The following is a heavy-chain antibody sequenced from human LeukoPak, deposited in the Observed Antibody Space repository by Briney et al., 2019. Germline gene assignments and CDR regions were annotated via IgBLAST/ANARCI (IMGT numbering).Heavy chain of an antibody. Sequence: SETLSLTCTVSGGSTSSYYWSWIRQPPGKGLEWIGYIYYSGSTNYNPSLKSRVTISVDTSKNQFSLKLSSVTAADTAVYYCARAPGSGWYDYFDYWGQGTLVTVSS. D-gene: IGHD6-19*01. CDR2: IYYSGST. V-gene: IGHV4-59*01. CDR3: ARAPGSGWYDYFDY. J-gene: IGHJ4*02. CDR1: GGSTSSYY.